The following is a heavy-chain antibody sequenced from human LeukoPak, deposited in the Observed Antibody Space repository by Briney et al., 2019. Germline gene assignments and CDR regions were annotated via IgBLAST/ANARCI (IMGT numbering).Heavy chain of an antibody. CDR1: GGTFSTYA. D-gene: IGHD3-10*01. CDR3: AKYYYGSGRSWYYFDY. CDR2: IIPIFGTA. J-gene: IGHJ4*02. Sequence: SVKVSCKASGGTFSTYAICWVRQAPGQGLEWMGGIIPIFGTANYAQKFQGRVTITADESTSTAYMELSSLRSEDTAVYYCAKYYYGSGRSWYYFDYWGQGTLVTVSS. V-gene: IGHV1-69*01.